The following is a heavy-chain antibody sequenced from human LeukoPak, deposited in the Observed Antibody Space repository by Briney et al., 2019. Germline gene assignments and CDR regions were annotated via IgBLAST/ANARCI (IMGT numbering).Heavy chain of an antibody. CDR1: GFSCGRDW. V-gene: IGHV3-7*01. CDR3: ARDGSCDGDCYWEDYTFYGLDV. J-gene: IGHJ6*02. D-gene: IGHD2-21*02. CDR2: IKQDGSAK. Sequence: PGGSLRRSCAASGFSCGRDWMSWVRQAPGKGLEWVANIKQDGSAKYSVDSVKGRFTISRDNAKNSLYLQMNSLRADDTAVYYCARDGSCDGDCYWEDYTFYGLDVWGQGATVTVSS.